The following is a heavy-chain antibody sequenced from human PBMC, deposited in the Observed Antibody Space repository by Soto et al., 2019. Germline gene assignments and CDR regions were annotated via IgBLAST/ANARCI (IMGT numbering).Heavy chain of an antibody. D-gene: IGHD2-21*02. CDR3: AADRTSCGGDCYVD. CDR2: IVVGSGNT. CDR1: GFTFTSSA. Sequence: QMQLVQSGPEVKKPGTSVKVSCKASGFTFTSSAVQWVRQARGQRLEWIGWIVVGSGNTNYAQKFQERVTITRDMSTSTAYMELSSLRSEDTAVYYCAADRTSCGGDCYVDWGQGTLVTVSS. J-gene: IGHJ4*02. V-gene: IGHV1-58*01.